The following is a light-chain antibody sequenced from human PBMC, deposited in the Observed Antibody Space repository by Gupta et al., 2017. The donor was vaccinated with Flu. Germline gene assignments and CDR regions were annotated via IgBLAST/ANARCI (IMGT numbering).Light chain of an antibody. V-gene: IGLV3-21*02. J-gene: IGLJ3*02. CDR1: NIGRKS. CDR2: DDD. CDR3: QVWDSTSGRV. Sequence: SEVLTQPPSVSVAPGQTARITCGGINIGRKSVHWYLQRSGQAPVLVVHDDDDRPSGIPDRISGSKSANTATLTLTWVEAGDEADYFCQVWDSTSGRVFGGGTKLTVL.